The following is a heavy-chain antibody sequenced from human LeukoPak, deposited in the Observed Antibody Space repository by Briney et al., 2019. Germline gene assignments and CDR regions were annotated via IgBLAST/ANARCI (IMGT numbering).Heavy chain of an antibody. CDR1: GYTFISYY. D-gene: IGHD3-22*01. CDR3: ARGAHYHDSSEGYDY. CDR2: INPNSGGT. Sequence: ASVKVSCKASGYTFISYYMHWVRQAPGQGLEWMGWINPNSGGTNYAQKFQGRVTMTRDTSISTAYMELSRLRSDDTAVYYCARGAHYHDSSEGYDYWGQGTLVTVSS. V-gene: IGHV1-2*02. J-gene: IGHJ4*02.